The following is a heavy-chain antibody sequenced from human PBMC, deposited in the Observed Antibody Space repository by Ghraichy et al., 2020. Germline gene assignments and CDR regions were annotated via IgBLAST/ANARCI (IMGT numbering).Heavy chain of an antibody. Sequence: GGSLRLSCAASGFTFSSYSMNWVRQAPGKGLEWVSSISSSSSYIYYADSVKGRFTISRDNAKNSLYLQMNSLRAEDTAVYYCARDGGLLWFGELPDYYYGMDVWGQGTTVTVSS. D-gene: IGHD3-10*01. CDR1: GFTFSSYS. CDR2: ISSSSSYI. CDR3: ARDGGLLWFGELPDYYYGMDV. J-gene: IGHJ6*02. V-gene: IGHV3-21*01.